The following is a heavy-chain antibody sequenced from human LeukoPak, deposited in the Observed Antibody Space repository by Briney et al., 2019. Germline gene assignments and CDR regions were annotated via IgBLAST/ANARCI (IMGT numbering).Heavy chain of an antibody. J-gene: IGHJ4*02. CDR1: GFTVSSNY. Sequence: GGSLKLSCAASGFTVSSNYMSWVRQAPGKGLEWVSVIYSGGGIYYADSVKGRFTISRDNSKNTPYLQMNSLRAEDTAVYYCAKDVTLTDAPRYFDQWGQGTLVTVSS. CDR3: AKDVTLTDAPRYFDQ. V-gene: IGHV3-53*01. CDR2: IYSGGGI. D-gene: IGHD7-27*01.